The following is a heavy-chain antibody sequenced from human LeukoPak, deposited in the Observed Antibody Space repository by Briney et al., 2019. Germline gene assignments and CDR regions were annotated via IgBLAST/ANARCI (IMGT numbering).Heavy chain of an antibody. Sequence: GGSLRLSCAASGFTFSTYAMTWVRQAPGRGPEWVSTIRGSGGSTYYADSVKDRFTISRDISKNTVYLQMNNLRAEDTAVYYCARYCSGGSCYSGLVYGGQGTLVAVSS. CDR3: ARYCSGGSCYSGLVY. CDR1: GFTFSTYA. J-gene: IGHJ4*02. D-gene: IGHD2-15*01. CDR2: IRGSGGST. V-gene: IGHV3-23*01.